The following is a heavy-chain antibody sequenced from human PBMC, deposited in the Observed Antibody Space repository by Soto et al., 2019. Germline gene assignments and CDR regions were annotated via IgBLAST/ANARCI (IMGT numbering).Heavy chain of an antibody. J-gene: IGHJ4*02. CDR3: ARDLGGWTDY. Sequence: LVNGSCKASGNTITRYVMRWRRQAPGQRLEWMGWINAGNGNTKYSQKFRGRVTITRDTSASTAYMELSGLRFEDTAVYYCARDLGGWTDYWGQGTLVTVS. V-gene: IGHV1-3*01. CDR1: GNTITRYV. D-gene: IGHD2-15*01. CDR2: INAGNGNT.